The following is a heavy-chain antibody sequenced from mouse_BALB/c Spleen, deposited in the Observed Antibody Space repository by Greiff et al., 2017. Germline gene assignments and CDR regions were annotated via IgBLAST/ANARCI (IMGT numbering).Heavy chain of an antibody. V-gene: IGHV2-6-4*01. CDR1: GFSLSSSC. D-gene: IGHD2-1*01. Sequence: VQLVESGPGLVAPSQCLSITCTVSGFSLSSSCVHWVRQPPGKGLEWLGMIWGGGSTDYNSPLISRLSISKDNSKSHVFLKMNSLQTDDTAMYYYARSGGNGNPYAMDYWGQGTSVTVSS. CDR2: IWGGGST. J-gene: IGHJ4*01. CDR3: ARSGGNGNPYAMDY.